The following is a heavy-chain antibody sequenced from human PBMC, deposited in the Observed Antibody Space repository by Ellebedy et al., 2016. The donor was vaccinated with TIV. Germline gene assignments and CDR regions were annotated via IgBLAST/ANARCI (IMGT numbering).Heavy chain of an antibody. J-gene: IGHJ4*02. CDR3: ARDPGGSGSYKFDY. D-gene: IGHD3-10*01. Sequence: PGGSLRLSCAASGFTFSSYGMHRVRQAPGKGLEWVAVISYDGSNKYYADSVKGRFTISRDNSKNTLYLQMNSLRAEDTAVYYCARDPGGSGSYKFDYWGQGTLVTVSS. CDR1: GFTFSSYG. V-gene: IGHV3-30*03. CDR2: ISYDGSNK.